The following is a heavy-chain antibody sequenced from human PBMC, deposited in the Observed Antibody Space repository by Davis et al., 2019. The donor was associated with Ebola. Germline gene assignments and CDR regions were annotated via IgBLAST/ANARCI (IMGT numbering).Heavy chain of an antibody. D-gene: IGHD3-22*01. CDR2: INPSGGIT. J-gene: IGHJ3*02. Sequence: AASVQVSCKASRYTFTSHYMHWVRQAPGQGLEWMGIINPSGGITSYAQKFQGRVTLTRDTSTSTVTMELSSLRAEDRDVYYCARHDTMIVDACDIWGQGTMVTVSS. CDR3: ARHDTMIVDACDI. CDR1: RYTFTSHY. V-gene: IGHV1-46*01.